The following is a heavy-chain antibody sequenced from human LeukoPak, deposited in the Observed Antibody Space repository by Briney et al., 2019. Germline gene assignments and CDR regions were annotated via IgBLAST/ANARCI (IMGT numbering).Heavy chain of an antibody. CDR1: GYTFTSYY. D-gene: IGHD6-13*01. CDR3: ARFSSSLNY. Sequence: ASVKVSCKASGYTFTSYYLHWVRQAPGQGLEWMGIINPSGGSASYAQKFQGRVTMTRDMSTSTVYMELSSLRSEDTAVYYCARFSSSLNYWGQGTLVTVSS. V-gene: IGHV1-46*01. J-gene: IGHJ4*02. CDR2: INPSGGSA.